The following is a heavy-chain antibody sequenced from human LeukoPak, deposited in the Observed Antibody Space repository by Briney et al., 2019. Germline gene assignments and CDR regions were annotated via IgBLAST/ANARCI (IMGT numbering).Heavy chain of an antibody. CDR2: INSDGSIT. V-gene: IGHV3-74*01. D-gene: IGHD2-2*02. CDR3: ASRDYTSSKY. Sequence: GGSLRLSCAASGFAFSRYWMHSVRQAPGKGLVWVSDINSDGSITRYADSVKGRFTISRDNAKNTLYLQMNSLRAEDTAVYYCASRDYTSSKYWGQGTLVTVSS. CDR1: GFAFSRYW. J-gene: IGHJ4*02.